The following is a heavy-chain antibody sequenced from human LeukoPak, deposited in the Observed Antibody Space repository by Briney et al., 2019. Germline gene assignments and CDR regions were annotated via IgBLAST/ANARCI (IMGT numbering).Heavy chain of an antibody. CDR1: GGSISSYY. V-gene: IGHV4-59*12. CDR2: IYYSGST. D-gene: IGHD5-12*01. CDR3: ASGLVATGY. Sequence: PSETLSLTCTVSGGSISSYYWSWIRQPPGKGLEWIGYIYYSGSTNYNPSLKSRVTISVDTSKNQFSLKLSSVTAADTAVYYCASGLVATGYWGQGTLVTVSS. J-gene: IGHJ4*01.